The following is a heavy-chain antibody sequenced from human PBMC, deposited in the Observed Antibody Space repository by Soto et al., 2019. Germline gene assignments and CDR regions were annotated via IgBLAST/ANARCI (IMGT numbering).Heavy chain of an antibody. CDR3: ARDLRSGTTMVRGVIINYYYGMDG. Sequence: SETLSLTCTVYGGSINSGGYYWSWIRQHTGKGLEWIGYIYHSGSTFYNPSLKSRITISVDTFKNQFSLKLSSVTAADTAVYYCARDLRSGTTMVRGVIINYYYGMDGWGQGTTVT. J-gene: IGHJ6*02. CDR2: IYHSGST. V-gene: IGHV4-31*03. CDR1: GGSINSGGYY. D-gene: IGHD3-10*01.